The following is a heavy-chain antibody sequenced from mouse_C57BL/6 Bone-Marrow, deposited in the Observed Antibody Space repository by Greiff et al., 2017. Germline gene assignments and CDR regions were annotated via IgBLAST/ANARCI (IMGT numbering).Heavy chain of an antibody. Sequence: EVQVVESGGGLVKPGGSLKLSCAASGFTFSDYGMNWVRQAPEKGLEWVAYICSGSSTIYYADTVKGRFTISRDNAKNTLCLQMTSLRAEDTALYYCARQSTTVVAHWYFEVWGTGTTVTVSS. CDR3: ARQSTTVVAHWYFEV. J-gene: IGHJ1*03. CDR1: GFTFSDYG. D-gene: IGHD1-1*01. V-gene: IGHV5-17*01. CDR2: ICSGSSTI.